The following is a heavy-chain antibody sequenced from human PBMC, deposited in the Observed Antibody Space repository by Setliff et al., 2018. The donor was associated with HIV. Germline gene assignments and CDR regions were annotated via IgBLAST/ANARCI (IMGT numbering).Heavy chain of an antibody. CDR3: ASGEGWLNY. Sequence: GGSLRLSCAASGFTFSRYWMSWVRQAPGKGLEWVASINQDGGQKYYVDSVKGRFAISRDNAKDSLYLEMNSLRAGDTAVYYCASGEGWLNYWGQGTLVTVSS. CDR1: GFTFSRYW. D-gene: IGHD2-15*01. V-gene: IGHV3-7*01. CDR2: INQDGGQK. J-gene: IGHJ4*02.